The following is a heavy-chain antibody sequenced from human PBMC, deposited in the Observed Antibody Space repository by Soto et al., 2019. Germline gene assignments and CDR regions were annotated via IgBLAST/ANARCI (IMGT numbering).Heavy chain of an antibody. D-gene: IGHD2-15*01. Sequence: QVQLVQSGAEVKKPGASVKVSCKASGYTFSSYDLNWVREATGQGLEWMGWMNPNSGNTGYAQKFQGRLTMTRDTARSTAYMELSSLRSEDTAVDYCARGLWAVDWGQGTLVTVSS. J-gene: IGHJ4*02. CDR2: MNPNSGNT. CDR1: GYTFSSYD. CDR3: ARGLWAVD. V-gene: IGHV1-8*01.